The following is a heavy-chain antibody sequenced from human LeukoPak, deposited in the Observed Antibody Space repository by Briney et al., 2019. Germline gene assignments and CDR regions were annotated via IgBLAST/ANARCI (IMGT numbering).Heavy chain of an antibody. CDR3: ASSYCTSTSCSFGWFDP. CDR2: IIPIFGPA. J-gene: IGHJ5*02. CDR1: GYTFTSYG. Sequence: SVKVSCKASGYTFTSYGISWVRQAPGQGLEWMGGIIPIFGPANYPQKFQGRVTITADQSTSTAYMELSSLRSEDTAVYYCASSYCTSTSCSFGWFDPWGQGTLVTVSS. D-gene: IGHD2-2*01. V-gene: IGHV1-69*13.